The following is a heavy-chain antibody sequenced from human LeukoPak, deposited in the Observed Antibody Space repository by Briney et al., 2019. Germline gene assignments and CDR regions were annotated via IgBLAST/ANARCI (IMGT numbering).Heavy chain of an antibody. J-gene: IGHJ4*02. Sequence: SETLSLTCTVSGGSVSSGTYYWSWIRQPPGKGLEWIGYVYYSGSTNYNPSLKSRVTISVNTSKNQFSLKLSSVTAADTAVYYCARDRVRGNSNPFFDYWGQGTLVTVSS. CDR3: ARDRVRGNSNPFFDY. V-gene: IGHV4-61*01. CDR2: VYYSGST. D-gene: IGHD4-11*01. CDR1: GGSVSSGTYY.